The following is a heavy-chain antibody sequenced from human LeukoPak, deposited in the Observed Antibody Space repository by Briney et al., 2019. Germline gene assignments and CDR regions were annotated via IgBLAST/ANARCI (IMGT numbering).Heavy chain of an antibody. CDR1: GYTFTSYY. D-gene: IGHD5-24*01. J-gene: IGHJ4*02. CDR2: INPSGGST. Sequence: GASVKVSCKASGYTFTSYYMHWGRQAPGQGLEWMGIINPSGGSTSYAQKFQGRVHMTRDMSTSTVYMELSSLRSEDTAVYYCARESMATNEARFDYWGQGTLVTVSS. CDR3: ARESMATNEARFDY. V-gene: IGHV1-46*01.